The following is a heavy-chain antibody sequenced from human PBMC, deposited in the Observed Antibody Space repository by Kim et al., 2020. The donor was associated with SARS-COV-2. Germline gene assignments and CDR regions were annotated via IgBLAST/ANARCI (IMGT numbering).Heavy chain of an antibody. CDR3: ARGRLYCSGGRCHSNWFDP. CDR1: GGSFSGHF. V-gene: IGHV4-34*01. CDR2: INHSGGT. D-gene: IGHD2-15*01. Sequence: SETLSLTCGVSGGSFSGHFWTWISQPPGKGLEWIGEINHSGGTNYSPSLKSRVTMSLDTSKNQFSLNLSSVPAADTAVYYCARGRLYCSGGRCHSNWFDPWGQGTLVTVSS. J-gene: IGHJ5*02.